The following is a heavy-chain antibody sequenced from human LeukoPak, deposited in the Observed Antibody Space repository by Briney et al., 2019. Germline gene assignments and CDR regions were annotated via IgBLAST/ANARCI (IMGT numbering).Heavy chain of an antibody. J-gene: IGHJ4*02. CDR2: ISAYSGNT. D-gene: IGHD2-21*02. V-gene: IGHV1-18*01. Sequence: ASVKVSCKASGYTFTSYGISWVRQAPGQGLEWMAWISAYSGNTEYAENIQGRVTMTTDTSTSTAYMELRSLRSDDTAVYYCAKDAVSTVTAGGIDYWGQGTLATVSP. CDR1: GYTFTSYG. CDR3: AKDAVSTVTAGGIDY.